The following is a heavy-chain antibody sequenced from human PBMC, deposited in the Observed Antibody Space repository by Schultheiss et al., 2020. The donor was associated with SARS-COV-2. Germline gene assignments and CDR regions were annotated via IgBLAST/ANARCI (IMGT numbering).Heavy chain of an antibody. V-gene: IGHV3-73*01. CDR2: IRNKANSYAT. D-gene: IGHD2-15*01. CDR1: GFTFSGST. J-gene: IGHJ4*02. CDR3: VRDGGILFDY. Sequence: GGSLRLSCAASGFTFSGSTMHWVRQASGKGLEWVGRIRNKANSYATVYAASVKGRFTISRDDSKNTAYLQMNSLKTEDTAVYYCVRDGGILFDYWGQGTLVTVSS.